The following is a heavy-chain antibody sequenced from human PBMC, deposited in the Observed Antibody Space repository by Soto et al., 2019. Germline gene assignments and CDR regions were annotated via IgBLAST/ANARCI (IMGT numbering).Heavy chain of an antibody. Sequence: QVQLVQSGPEVKMPGSSVKVSCKASGDTFNSYTINWVRQAPGQGLQWMGRTIPILAMSNYALKFQGRVTITADKSTTTAYLELSRLRSDDTAVYYCAASYASGSRAFDYWGQGTLVTVSS. CDR3: AASYASGSRAFDY. D-gene: IGHD3-10*01. V-gene: IGHV1-69*02. CDR1: GDTFNSYT. CDR2: TIPILAMS. J-gene: IGHJ4*02.